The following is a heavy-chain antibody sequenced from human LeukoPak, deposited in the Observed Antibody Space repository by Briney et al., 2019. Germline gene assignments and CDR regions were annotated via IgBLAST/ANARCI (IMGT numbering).Heavy chain of an antibody. Sequence: SETLSLTCTVSDYSISSGYYWGWIRQTPGKGLEWIGSIYHSGSAYYNPSLKSRVTISVDTSKNQFSLNLRSVTAAYTAVYYCTRERDNSSDYWGQGTLVTVSS. CDR1: DYSISSGYY. D-gene: IGHD6-6*01. J-gene: IGHJ4*02. CDR3: TRERDNSSDY. CDR2: IYHSGSA. V-gene: IGHV4-38-2*02.